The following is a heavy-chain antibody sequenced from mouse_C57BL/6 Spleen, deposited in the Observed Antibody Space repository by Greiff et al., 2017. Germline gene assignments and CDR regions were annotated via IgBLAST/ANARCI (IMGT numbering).Heavy chain of an antibody. CDR2: ILPGGGST. J-gene: IGHJ4*01. Sequence: VQLQESGAELMKPGASVKISCKASGYSFTGSWIEWVKQWPGHGLEWIGEILPGGGSTNYNEQFKCKATFTADTSSNTAYMQLSSQTTEDSAIYYCARHHHHHASFYPIDYWGQGTSVTGSS. CDR3: ARHHHHHASFYPIDY. D-gene: IGHD6-1*01. CDR1: GYSFTGSW. V-gene: IGHV1-9*01.